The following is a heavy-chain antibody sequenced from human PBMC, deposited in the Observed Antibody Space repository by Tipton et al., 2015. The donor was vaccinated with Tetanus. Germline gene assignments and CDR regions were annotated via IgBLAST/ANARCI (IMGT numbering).Heavy chain of an antibody. CDR1: GGSISNYY. Sequence: TLSLTCTVSGGSISNYYWSWIRQPPGEGLEWIGEINQSGSTIYNPSLKSRVTIAVDTFKRQFSMTLTSATAADTAVYYCARAGFEGSSSSGYFDHWGLGVLVTVSS. J-gene: IGHJ4*02. CDR3: ARAGFEGSSSSGYFDH. D-gene: IGHD2-2*01. V-gene: IGHV4-34*01. CDR2: INQSGST.